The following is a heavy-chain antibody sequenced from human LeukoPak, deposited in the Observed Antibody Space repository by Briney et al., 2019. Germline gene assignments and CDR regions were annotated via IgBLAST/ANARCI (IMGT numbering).Heavy chain of an antibody. CDR2: ISSSKYI. Sequence: GGSLRLSCAAPGFTFNSYSMNWVRQAPGRGLEWVSSISSSKYIYYADSVKGRFTISRDDAKNSLYLQMKSLRAEDTAVYYCARDLDIIVVPASWFYPWGQGTLVTVSS. CDR3: ARDLDIIVVPASWFYP. J-gene: IGHJ5*02. CDR1: GFTFNSYS. D-gene: IGHD2-2*03. V-gene: IGHV3-21*01.